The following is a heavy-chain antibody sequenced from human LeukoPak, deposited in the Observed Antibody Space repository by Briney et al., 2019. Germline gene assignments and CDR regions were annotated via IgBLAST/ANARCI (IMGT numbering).Heavy chain of an antibody. V-gene: IGHV3-23*01. J-gene: IGHJ4*02. CDR1: GFTFSSYA. Sequence: GGSLRLSCAASGFTFSSYAMSWVRQATGKGLDWVSAISASGGSTSYADSVKGRFTISRDNAKNTLYLQVNSLRAEDTAVYYCARQVVAAPRVFDYWGQGTLVTVSS. CDR2: ISASGGST. CDR3: ARQVVAAPRVFDY. D-gene: IGHD3-22*01.